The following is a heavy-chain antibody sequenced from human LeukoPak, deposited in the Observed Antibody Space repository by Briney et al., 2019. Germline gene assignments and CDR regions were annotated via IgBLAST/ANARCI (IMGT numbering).Heavy chain of an antibody. Sequence: SVKVSCKASGGTFSSYAISWVRQAPGQGLEWMGGIIPIFGKANYAQKFKGRFTITADESTSTAYMELSSLRSEDTAVYYCARDRWDIVVVLNWFDPWGQGTLVTVSS. V-gene: IGHV1-69*13. CDR3: ARDRWDIVVVLNWFDP. D-gene: IGHD2-15*01. CDR2: IIPIFGKA. J-gene: IGHJ5*02. CDR1: GGTFSSYA.